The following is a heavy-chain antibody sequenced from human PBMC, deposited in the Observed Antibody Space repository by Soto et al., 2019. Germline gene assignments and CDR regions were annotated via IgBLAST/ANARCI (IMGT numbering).Heavy chain of an antibody. Sequence: PGGSLRLSCAASGFTLSSYAMSWVRQAPGKGLEWVSTIDNSGGSTFYADSMKGRFTISRDNSKNTLYLQMNSLRAEDTAVYYCAREDGYRGGDAFDIWGQGTMVTVSS. D-gene: IGHD5-12*01. V-gene: IGHV3-23*01. CDR3: AREDGYRGGDAFDI. CDR2: IDNSGGST. CDR1: GFTLSSYA. J-gene: IGHJ3*02.